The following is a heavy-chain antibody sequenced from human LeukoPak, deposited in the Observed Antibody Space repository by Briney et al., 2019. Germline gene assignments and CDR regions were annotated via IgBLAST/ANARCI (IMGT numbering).Heavy chain of an antibody. Sequence: ASVKVSCKASGYTFTGYYMHWVRQAPGQGLEWMGWINPNSGVTNYAQKFQGRVTMTRDTSISTAYMELSRLRSDDTAVYYCARAPDGYSYGYDAFDIWGQGTMVTVSS. CDR1: GYTFTGYY. D-gene: IGHD5-18*01. V-gene: IGHV1-2*02. J-gene: IGHJ3*02. CDR2: INPNSGVT. CDR3: ARAPDGYSYGYDAFDI.